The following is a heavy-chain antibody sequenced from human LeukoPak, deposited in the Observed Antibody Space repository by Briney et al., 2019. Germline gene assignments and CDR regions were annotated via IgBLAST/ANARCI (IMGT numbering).Heavy chain of an antibody. J-gene: IGHJ4*02. CDR3: ARGPSGYYNT. Sequence: PGRSLRLSCAASEFSVGSNYMTWVRQAPGKGLEWVSLIYSGGSTYYADSVKGRFTISRDNSKNTLYLQMNSLRAEHTAVYYCARGPSGYYNTGGQGTLVTVSS. D-gene: IGHD5-12*01. CDR2: IYSGGST. V-gene: IGHV3-66*01. CDR1: EFSVGSNY.